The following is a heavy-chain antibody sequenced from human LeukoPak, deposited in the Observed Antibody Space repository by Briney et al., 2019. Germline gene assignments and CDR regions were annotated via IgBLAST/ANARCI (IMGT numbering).Heavy chain of an antibody. CDR1: GFTFSSYS. V-gene: IGHV3-21*01. D-gene: IGHD3-9*01. CDR2: ISSSSSYI. CDR3: AREALRYFDWLGERDAFDI. J-gene: IGHJ3*02. Sequence: PGRSLRLSCAASGFTFSSYSMNWVRQAPGKGLEWVSSISSSSSYIYYADSVKGRFTISRDNAKNSLYLQMNSLRAEDTAVYYCAREALRYFDWLGERDAFDIWGQGTMVTVSS.